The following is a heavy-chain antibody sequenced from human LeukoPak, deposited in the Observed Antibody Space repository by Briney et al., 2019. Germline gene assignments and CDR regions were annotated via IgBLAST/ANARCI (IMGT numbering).Heavy chain of an antibody. Sequence: GRSLRLSCAASGFTFSSYGMHWVRQAPGKGLEWVTIISYDGSNKYYADSVKGRFTISRDNSKNTLYLQMNSLRAGDTAVYYCAKDRGGYSYGSDYWGQGTLVTVSS. CDR2: ISYDGSNK. CDR3: AKDRGGYSYGSDY. CDR1: GFTFSSYG. J-gene: IGHJ4*02. V-gene: IGHV3-30*18. D-gene: IGHD5-18*01.